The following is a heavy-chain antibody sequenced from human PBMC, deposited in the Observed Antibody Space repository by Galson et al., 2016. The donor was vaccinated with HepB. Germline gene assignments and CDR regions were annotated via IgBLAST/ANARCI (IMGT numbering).Heavy chain of an antibody. CDR1: GFTFSRYW. Sequence: SLRLSCAASGFTFSRYWMAWIRQAPGKGLEWVGRSRNKGSGYSTQYAASVKGRFTMSRDDSMNSLYLQMNSLKTEDTAVYYCARLHYDGSVFHPFDCWGQGTLVTVSS. CDR2: SRNKGSGYST. V-gene: IGHV3-72*01. J-gene: IGHJ4*02. CDR3: ARLHYDGSVFHPFDC. D-gene: IGHD3-22*01.